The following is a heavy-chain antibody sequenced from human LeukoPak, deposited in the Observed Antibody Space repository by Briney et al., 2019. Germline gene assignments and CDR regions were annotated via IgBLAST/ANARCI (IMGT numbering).Heavy chain of an antibody. D-gene: IGHD3-9*01. CDR1: GFTLSRYW. CDR3: ARSIGLTGGGVDV. Sequence: PGGSLRLSCAASGFTLSRYWVDWVRQVPGKGLVWVSRIHTDGSSPTYADSVKGRFTISRDNAKNSLYLQMNSMRAEDSAVYYCARSIGLTGGGVDVWGRGTTVTVSS. J-gene: IGHJ6*02. CDR2: IHTDGSSP. V-gene: IGHV3-74*03.